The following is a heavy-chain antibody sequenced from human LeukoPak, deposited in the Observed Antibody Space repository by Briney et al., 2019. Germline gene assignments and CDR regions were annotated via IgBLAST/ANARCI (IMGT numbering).Heavy chain of an antibody. J-gene: IGHJ5*02. CDR2: ISPRGDRT. CDR1: GFTFSTYA. CDR3: AKSVTADP. D-gene: IGHD2-21*02. V-gene: IGHV3-23*01. Sequence: AGGSLRLSCAASGFTFSTYALSWVRQAPGKGLEWVSAISPRGDRTYYADSVKGRFAISRDNSKNTLYLQMHSLRAEATAVYYCAKSVTADPWGQGTLVTVSS.